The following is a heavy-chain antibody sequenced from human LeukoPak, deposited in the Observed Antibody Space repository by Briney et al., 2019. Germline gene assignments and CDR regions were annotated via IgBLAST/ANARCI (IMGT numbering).Heavy chain of an antibody. CDR1: GGSISRYS. CDR2: IYYSGST. CDR3: ARDEGVNASGYYSYWYFDL. D-gene: IGHD3-22*01. Sequence: SETLSLTCTVSGGSISRYSWSWIRQPPGKGLEWIGYIYYSGSTNYNPSLKSRVTISLDTSKNQFSLKLSSVTAADTAVYYCARDEGVNASGYYSYWYFDLWGRGTLVTVSS. J-gene: IGHJ2*01. V-gene: IGHV4-59*01.